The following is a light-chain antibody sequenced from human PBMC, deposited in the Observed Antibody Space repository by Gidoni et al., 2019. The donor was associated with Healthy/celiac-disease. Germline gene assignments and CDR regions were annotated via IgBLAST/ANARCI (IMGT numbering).Light chain of an antibody. Sequence: EIVMTQSPATLSVSPGERATLSCRASQSVSSNLAWNQQKPGQAPRLRIYGASTRATGIPARFSGSVSGTEFTLTISSLQSEDFAVYYCQQYNNWPTFGQGTKVEIK. J-gene: IGKJ1*01. CDR2: GAS. CDR3: QQYNNWPT. V-gene: IGKV3-15*01. CDR1: QSVSSN.